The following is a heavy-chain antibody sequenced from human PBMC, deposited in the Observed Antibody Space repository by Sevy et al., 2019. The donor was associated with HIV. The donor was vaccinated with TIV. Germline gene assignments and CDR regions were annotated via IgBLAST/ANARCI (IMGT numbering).Heavy chain of an antibody. J-gene: IGHJ4*02. CDR3: ARYGYDSNFDY. Sequence: GGSLRLSCAASGFTFSNYWMHWVRQVPGKGPTWVSNIRGDGTTTVYADSVKGRFTISRDNAKNTLYLQMNNLRAEDTATYYCARYGYDSNFDYWGQGTLVTVSS. CDR1: GFTFSNYW. CDR2: IRGDGTTT. D-gene: IGHD5-12*01. V-gene: IGHV3-74*01.